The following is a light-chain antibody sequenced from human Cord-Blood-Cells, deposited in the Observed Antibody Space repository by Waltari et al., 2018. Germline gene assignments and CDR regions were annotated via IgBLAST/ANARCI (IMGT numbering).Light chain of an antibody. V-gene: IGKV1-33*01. J-gene: IGKJ5*01. CDR3: QQYDNLPIT. Sequence: DIQMTQSPSSLSASVGDRVTITCQAREDISNYLNWYQQKPGKAPKLLIYDASKLETGVPSRFSGSGSGTDFTLTISSLQPEDIATYYCQQYDNLPITFGQGTRLEIK. CDR2: DAS. CDR1: EDISNY.